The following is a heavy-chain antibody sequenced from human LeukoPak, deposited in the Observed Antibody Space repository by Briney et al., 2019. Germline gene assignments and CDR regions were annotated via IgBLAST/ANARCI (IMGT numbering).Heavy chain of an antibody. V-gene: IGHV1-2*02. D-gene: IGHD3-22*01. Sequence: ASVKVSCKASGYTFTGYYMHWVRQAPGQGLEWMGWINPNSGGTNYAQKLQGRVTMTTDTSTSTAYMELRSLRSDDTAVYYCARARYYYSYDSSGYNNWFDPWGQGTLVTVSS. CDR3: ARARYYYSYDSSGYNNWFDP. J-gene: IGHJ5*02. CDR2: INPNSGGT. CDR1: GYTFTGYY.